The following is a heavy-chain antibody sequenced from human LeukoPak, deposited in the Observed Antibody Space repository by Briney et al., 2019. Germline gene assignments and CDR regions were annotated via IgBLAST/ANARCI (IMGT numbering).Heavy chain of an antibody. D-gene: IGHD4-23*01. V-gene: IGHV4-39*01. J-gene: IGHJ4*02. CDR3: ARSSYSSNWSEDY. CDR1: GGSISRSTNY. CDR2: IYYSGST. Sequence: PSETLSLTCTVSGGSISRSTNYWGWIRQPPGKGLEWIGSIYYSGSTYYNPSLKSRVTISVDASKNQFSLKVSSVTAADTAVYYCARSSYSSNWSEDYWGQGTLVTVSS.